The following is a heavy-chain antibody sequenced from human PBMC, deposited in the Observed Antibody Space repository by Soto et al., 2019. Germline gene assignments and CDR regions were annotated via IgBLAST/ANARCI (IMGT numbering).Heavy chain of an antibody. J-gene: IGHJ6*02. Sequence: EVQLVESGGGLVKPGGSLRLSCAASGFTFSNAWMNWVRQAPGKGLEWVGRIKSKTDGGTTDYAAPVKSRFNISRDDSKITMYKQMNSLKTEDTSMYYSTTVSYYDILAGYYYYYDGMDVWGQGTTVTVSS. CDR3: TTVSYYDILAGYYYYYDGMDV. CDR2: IKSKTDGGTT. V-gene: IGHV3-15*07. CDR1: GFTFSNAW. D-gene: IGHD3-9*01.